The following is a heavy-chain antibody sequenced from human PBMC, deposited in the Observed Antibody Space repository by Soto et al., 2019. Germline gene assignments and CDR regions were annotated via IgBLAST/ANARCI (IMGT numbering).Heavy chain of an antibody. CDR1: GYAFTNYW. CDR2: IYPADSDV. V-gene: IGHV5-51*01. CDR3: ARQWTYSFSGSNRPFDY. Sequence: EVQLVQSGAEVKKPGESLRISCKGSGYAFTNYWIGWVRQTPEKGLEWMAIIYPADSDVRYNPSFQGQVTISADKSISTFYLQCSSLQASDTSIYYCARQWTYSFSGSNRPFDYWGQGTLVTVSS. J-gene: IGHJ4*02. D-gene: IGHD3-16*02.